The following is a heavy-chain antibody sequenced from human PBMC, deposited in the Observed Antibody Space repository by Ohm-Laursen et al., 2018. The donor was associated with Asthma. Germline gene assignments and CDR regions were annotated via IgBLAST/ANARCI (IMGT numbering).Heavy chain of an antibody. CDR2: GGSYYDGGLK. CDR3: ARDVMEWYLPAFDF. Sequence: SLRLSCAAAGFSFSSFGMHWVRQAPGKGLEWVAVGGSYYDGGLKYYADSVNGRFTVSRDDSKNTLYLQMNSLRPDDTAVYYCARDVMEWYLPAFDFWGQGTLVTVSS. D-gene: IGHD3-3*01. V-gene: IGHV3-30*19. J-gene: IGHJ4*02. CDR1: GFSFSSFG.